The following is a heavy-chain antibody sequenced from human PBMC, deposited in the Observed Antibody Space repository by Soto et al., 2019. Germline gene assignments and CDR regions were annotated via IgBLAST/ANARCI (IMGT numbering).Heavy chain of an antibody. CDR1: GYTFTGYY. Sequence: QVQLVQSGAEVKKPGASVKVSCKASGYTFTGYYMHWVRQAPGEGLEWMGWINPNSGGTNYAQKFQGRVTMTRDTSISTAYMELSRLRSDDTAVYYCARIDPLYSSSTSCYSLDYWGQGTLVTVSS. J-gene: IGHJ4*02. D-gene: IGHD2-2*01. V-gene: IGHV1-2*02. CDR2: INPNSGGT. CDR3: ARIDPLYSSSTSCYSLDY.